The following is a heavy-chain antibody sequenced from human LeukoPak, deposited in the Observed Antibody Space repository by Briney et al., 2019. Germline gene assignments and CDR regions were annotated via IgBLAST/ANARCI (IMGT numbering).Heavy chain of an antibody. CDR2: ISSSSSYI. CDR1: GFTFSSYS. J-gene: IGHJ6*04. CDR3: VRDRFRRDV. Sequence: GGSLRLSCAASGFTFSSYSMNWVRQAPGKGLEWVSSISSSSSYIYYADSMKGRFTISRDNAKNSLYLQMNSLAAEDTAVYFCVRDRFRRDVWGKGTTVIVSS. D-gene: IGHD3-10*01. V-gene: IGHV3-21*01.